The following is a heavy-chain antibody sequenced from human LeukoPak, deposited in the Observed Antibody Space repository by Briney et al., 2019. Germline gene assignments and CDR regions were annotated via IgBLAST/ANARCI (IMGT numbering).Heavy chain of an antibody. V-gene: IGHV4-34*01. CDR2: INHSGST. J-gene: IGHJ4*02. D-gene: IGHD6-13*01. CDR1: GGSFSGYY. Sequence: SETLSLTCAVYGGSFSGYYWSWIRQPPGKGLEWIGEINHSGSTNYNPSLKSRVTISVDTSKNQFSLKLSSVTAADTAVYYCARSFGYSSSSDIDYWGQGTLVTVSS. CDR3: ARSFGYSSSSDIDY.